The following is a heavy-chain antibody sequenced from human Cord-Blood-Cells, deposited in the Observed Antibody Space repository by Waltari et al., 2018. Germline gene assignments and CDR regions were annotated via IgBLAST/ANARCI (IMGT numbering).Heavy chain of an antibody. V-gene: IGHV1-2*04. Sequence: QVQLVQSGAEVKKPGASVKVSCKASGYTFTGYYMHWVRQAPRQGLEWMGWINPNSGGTNYAQKFQGWVTMTRDTSISTAYMELSSLRSDDTAVYYCARVRVGDYGDRVLDYWGQGTLVTVSS. J-gene: IGHJ4*02. CDR1: GYTFTGYY. D-gene: IGHD4-17*01. CDR2: INPNSGGT. CDR3: ARVRVGDYGDRVLDY.